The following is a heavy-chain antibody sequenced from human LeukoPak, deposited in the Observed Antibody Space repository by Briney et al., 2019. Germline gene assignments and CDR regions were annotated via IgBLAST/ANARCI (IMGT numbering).Heavy chain of an antibody. D-gene: IGHD6-19*01. CDR1: GFTFSSYS. J-gene: IGHJ4*02. CDR3: ARDPGVAVAEQGY. V-gene: IGHV3-21*01. Sequence: GGSLRLSCAASGFTFSSYSLNWVRQAPGKGLEWVSSISSSSSYIYYADSVKGRFTISRDNAKNSLYLQMNSLRAEDTAVYYCARDPGVAVAEQGYWGQGTLVTVSS. CDR2: ISSSSSYI.